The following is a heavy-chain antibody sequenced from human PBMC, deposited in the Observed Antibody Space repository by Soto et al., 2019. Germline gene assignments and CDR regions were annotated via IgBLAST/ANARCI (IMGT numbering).Heavy chain of an antibody. CDR1: GFTFSYYY. J-gene: IGHJ4*02. D-gene: IGHD6-19*01. Sequence: GGSLRLSCAASGFTFSYYYMSWIRQAPGEGLEWVSYISSSGSTIYYADSVKGRFTISRDNAKNSLYLQMNSLRAEDTAVYYCAREYSSGWYGYWGQGTLVTVSS. CDR2: ISSSGSTI. V-gene: IGHV3-11*01. CDR3: AREYSSGWYGY.